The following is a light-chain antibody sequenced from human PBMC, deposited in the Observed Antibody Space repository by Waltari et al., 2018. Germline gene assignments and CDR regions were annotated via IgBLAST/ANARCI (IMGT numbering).Light chain of an antibody. CDR3: AVWDDSRNDLV. Sequence: QSVVTQPPSASGTPGQRVTISCSGGSSNIGTNTVNWYQQLPGAAPHLLIYIDNQRPSGVPDRCSGSKSGTSGSLAISGLQSEDEADYYCAVWDDSRNDLVFGGGTKLTVL. CDR1: SSNIGTNT. CDR2: IDN. J-gene: IGLJ2*01. V-gene: IGLV1-44*01.